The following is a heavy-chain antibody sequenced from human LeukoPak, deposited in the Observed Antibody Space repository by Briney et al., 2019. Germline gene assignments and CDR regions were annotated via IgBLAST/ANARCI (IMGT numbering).Heavy chain of an antibody. Sequence: GGSLRFSCAASGFTFSSYSMNWVRQAPGKGLEWVSSISSSSSYIYYADSVKGRFTISRDNAKNSLYLQMNSLRAEDTAVYYCAREVVVVPFDYWGQGTLVTVSS. CDR1: GFTFSSYS. D-gene: IGHD2-15*01. V-gene: IGHV3-21*01. CDR3: AREVVVVPFDY. J-gene: IGHJ4*02. CDR2: ISSSSSYI.